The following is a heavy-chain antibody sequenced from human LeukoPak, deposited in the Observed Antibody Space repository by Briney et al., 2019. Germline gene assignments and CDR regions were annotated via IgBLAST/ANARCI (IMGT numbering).Heavy chain of an antibody. CDR2: IYYSGST. D-gene: IGHD2-15*01. V-gene: IGHV4-39*01. CDR3: ARLLGAATDPFDY. J-gene: IGHJ4*02. Sequence: KASETLSLTCTVSGGSISSSTYYWGWIRQPPGKGLEWIGSIYYSGSTYYSPSLKSRVSISVDTSQNQFSLKVTSVTAADTAVYYCARLLGAATDPFDYWGQGTLVTVSS. CDR1: GGSISSSTYY.